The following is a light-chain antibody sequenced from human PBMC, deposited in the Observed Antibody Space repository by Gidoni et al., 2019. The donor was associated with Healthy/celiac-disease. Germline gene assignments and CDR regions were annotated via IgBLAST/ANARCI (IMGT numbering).Light chain of an antibody. J-gene: IGKJ4*01. CDR2: AAS. Sequence: DIQITQSPSSLSASVGDRVTITCRASQSISSYLNWYQQKPGTAPKLLIYAASSLQSGVPSRFSGSGSGTDFTLTISSLQPEDFATYYCQPSYSTPLPFGGGTKVEIK. CDR3: QPSYSTPLP. V-gene: IGKV1-39*01. CDR1: QSISSY.